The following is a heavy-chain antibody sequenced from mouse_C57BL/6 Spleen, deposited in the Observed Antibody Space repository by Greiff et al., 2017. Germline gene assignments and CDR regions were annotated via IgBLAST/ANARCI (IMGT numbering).Heavy chain of an antibody. CDR2: FNPNNGGT. Sequence: EVQLQQSGPELVKPGASVKIPCKASGYTFTDYNMDWVKQSHGKSLEWIGDFNPNNGGTSYNQKVKGKATLAVDKSSSTAYMELRSLTSEDTAVYYCARRHYGSSLHCYFDVWGTGTTVTVSS. CDR1: GYTFTDYN. D-gene: IGHD1-1*01. J-gene: IGHJ1*03. V-gene: IGHV1-18*01. CDR3: ARRHYGSSLHCYFDV.